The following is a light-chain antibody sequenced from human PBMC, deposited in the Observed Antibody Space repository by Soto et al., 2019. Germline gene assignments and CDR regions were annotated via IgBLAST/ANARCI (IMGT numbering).Light chain of an antibody. CDR2: DVI. CDR3: SSYAGSNSLV. Sequence: QSVLTQPPSASGSLGQSVTISCTGTSSDVGGYNYVSWYQQDPGKAPKLLIYDVIHRPSGVPDRFSGSKSGNTASLTVSGLQPEDETHYYCSSYAGSNSLVFGTGTKLTVL. J-gene: IGLJ1*01. V-gene: IGLV2-8*01. CDR1: SSDVGGYNY.